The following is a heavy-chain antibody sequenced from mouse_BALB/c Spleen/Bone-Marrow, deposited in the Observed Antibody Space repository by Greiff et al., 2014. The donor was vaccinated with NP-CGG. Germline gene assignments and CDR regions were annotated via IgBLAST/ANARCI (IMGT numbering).Heavy chain of an antibody. CDR2: IDPANGNT. CDR1: GFNIKDTY. CDR3: ARWEYYAMDY. Sequence: DVKLVESGAELVKPGASVKLSCTASGFNIKDTYMHWVKQRPEQGLEWIGRIDPANGNTKYDPKFQGKATITADTSSNTAYLQLSSLTSEDTAVYYCARWEYYAMDYWGQGPSVTVSS. V-gene: IGHV14-3*02. D-gene: IGHD4-1*01. J-gene: IGHJ4*01.